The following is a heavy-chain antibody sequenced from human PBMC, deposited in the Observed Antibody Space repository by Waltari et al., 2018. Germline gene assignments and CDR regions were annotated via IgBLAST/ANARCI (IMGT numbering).Heavy chain of an antibody. CDR1: GFTFSNAW. J-gene: IGHJ4*02. CDR3: TTDRDY. V-gene: IGHV3-15*01. CDR2: IKSKTDCGTT. Sequence: EVQLVESGGGLVKPGGSLRLSCAASGFTFSNAWMSWVRQAPGKGLEWVGRIKSKTDCGTTDYAAPVKGRFTISRDDSKNTLYLQMNSLKTEDTAVYYCTTDRDYWGQGTLVTGSS.